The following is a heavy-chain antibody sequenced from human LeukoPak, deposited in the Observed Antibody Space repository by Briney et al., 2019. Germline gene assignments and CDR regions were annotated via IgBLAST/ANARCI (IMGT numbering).Heavy chain of an antibody. CDR2: IKQDGSEK. V-gene: IGHV3-7*01. CDR3: ARGIAAAGTLGWFDP. J-gene: IGHJ5*02. CDR1: GLTFSSYW. D-gene: IGHD6-13*01. Sequence: PGGSLRLSCAASGLTFSSYWMSWVRQAPGKGLEWVANIKQDGSEKYYVDSVKGRFTISRDNAKNSLYLQMNSLRAEDTAVYYCARGIAAAGTLGWFDPWGQGTLVTVSS.